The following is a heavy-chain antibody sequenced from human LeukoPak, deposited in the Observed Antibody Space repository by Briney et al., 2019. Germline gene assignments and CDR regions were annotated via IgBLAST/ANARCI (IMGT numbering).Heavy chain of an antibody. D-gene: IGHD3-10*01. V-gene: IGHV4-59*05. Sequence: SETLSLTCTVSGGSINNSYWTWIRQPPGKGLEWIGSIYYSGSTYYNPSLKSRVTISVDTSKNQFSLKLSSVTAADTAVYYCANGGGEWYYYGSGTPEWVYWGQGTLVTVSS. J-gene: IGHJ4*02. CDR2: IYYSGST. CDR3: ANGGGEWYYYGSGTPEWVY. CDR1: GGSINNSY.